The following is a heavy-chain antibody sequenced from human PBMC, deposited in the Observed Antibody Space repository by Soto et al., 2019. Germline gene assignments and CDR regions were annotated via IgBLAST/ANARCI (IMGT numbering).Heavy chain of an antibody. J-gene: IGHJ3*02. Sequence: PGGSLRLSCSACGCTYSGYSMNWVRQAPGKGMEWVSSLSSSSTYIYYADSVKGRFTISRDNAKNSLYLQINSLRAEETAVSYCARDTDTPTVTTYAFDIWGQGTMVTVS. V-gene: IGHV3-21*01. CDR1: GCTYSGYS. CDR3: ARDTDTPTVTTYAFDI. CDR2: LSSSSTYI. D-gene: IGHD4-17*01.